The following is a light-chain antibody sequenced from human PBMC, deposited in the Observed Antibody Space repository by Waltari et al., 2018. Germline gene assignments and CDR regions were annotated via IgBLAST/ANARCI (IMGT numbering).Light chain of an antibody. J-gene: IGLJ2*01. Sequence: QSVLTQPPSASGTPGQRVSISCSGSSSNIGDNTVNWNQHLPGTAPKLPIYSNNQRPSGVPDRFSGSKSGTSASLAISGLQSDDEANYYCAAWGDSLNGRVFGGGTKLTVL. CDR3: AAWGDSLNGRV. CDR1: SSNIGDNT. V-gene: IGLV1-44*01. CDR2: SNN.